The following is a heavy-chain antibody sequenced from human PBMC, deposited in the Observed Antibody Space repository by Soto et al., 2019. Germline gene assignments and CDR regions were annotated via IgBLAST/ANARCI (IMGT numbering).Heavy chain of an antibody. CDR3: ARGVTWFGELLRT. CDR2: ISSCNGNT. CDR1: GYTFMSSG. V-gene: IGHV1-18*01. J-gene: IGHJ4*02. D-gene: IGHD3-10*01. Sequence: QIQLVQSGAEVKKPGASVKVSCRASGYTFMSSGISWVRQAPGQGLEWMGWISSCNGNTNYAQKLQVRVTMTTDTSTSTAYMELRSLRSDDTAVYYCARGVTWFGELLRTWGQGTLVTASS.